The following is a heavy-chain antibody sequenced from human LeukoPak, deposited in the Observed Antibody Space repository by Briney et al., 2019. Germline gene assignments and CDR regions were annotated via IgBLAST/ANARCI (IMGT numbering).Heavy chain of an antibody. Sequence: PGGSLRLSCAASGFTFSSYAMSWVRQAPGKGLEWASAISGSGGSTYYADSVKGRFTISRDNSKNTLYLQMNSLRAEDTAVYYCAKGKRYGDQAWYFDLWGRGTLVTVSS. CDR1: GFTFSSYA. D-gene: IGHD4-17*01. CDR3: AKGKRYGDQAWYFDL. CDR2: ISGSGGST. V-gene: IGHV3-23*01. J-gene: IGHJ2*01.